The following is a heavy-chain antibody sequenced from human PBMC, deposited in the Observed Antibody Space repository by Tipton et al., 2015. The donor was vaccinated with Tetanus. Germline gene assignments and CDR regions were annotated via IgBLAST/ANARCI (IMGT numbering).Heavy chain of an antibody. V-gene: IGHV3-7*01. CDR1: GYIFTGNS. CDR2: IKYDESEK. CDR3: ARGTSFDP. Sequence: SLRLSCAASGYIFTGNSINWARQAPGKGLEWVANIKYDESEKYYVDSVKGRFTISRDNAKNSLYLQMNSLRVDDTAVYYCARGTSFDPWGQGTLVTVSS. J-gene: IGHJ5*02.